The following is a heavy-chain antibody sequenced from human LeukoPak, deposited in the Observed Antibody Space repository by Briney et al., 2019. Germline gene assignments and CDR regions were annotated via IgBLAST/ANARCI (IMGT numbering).Heavy chain of an antibody. CDR3: ARGQLLSYYYYMDV. CDR2: IIPIFGTA. Sequence: ASVRVSCKASGGTFSSYAISWVRQAPGQGLEWMGGIIPIFGTANYAQKFQGRVTITTDESTSTAYMELSSLRSEDTAVYYCARGQLLSYYYYMDVWGKGTTVTVSS. V-gene: IGHV1-69*05. D-gene: IGHD2-2*01. J-gene: IGHJ6*03. CDR1: GGTFSSYA.